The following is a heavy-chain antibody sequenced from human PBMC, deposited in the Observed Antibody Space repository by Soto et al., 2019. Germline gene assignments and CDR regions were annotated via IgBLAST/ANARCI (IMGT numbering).Heavy chain of an antibody. CDR2: IIPIFGTA. CDR1: EDTFRNYA. Sequence: QVELVQSGAEVKKPGSSVKVSCQASEDTFRNYAISWVRQAPGQGLEWMGGIIPIFGTANYAQKFQGRVTITAATSANRVYLELSSLRFEDTPVYYCGSTKYDRSVYYYGSLGLWGRGTLVTVSS. CDR3: GSTKYDRSVYYYGSLGL. D-gene: IGHD3-22*01. V-gene: IGHV1-69*06. J-gene: IGHJ2*01.